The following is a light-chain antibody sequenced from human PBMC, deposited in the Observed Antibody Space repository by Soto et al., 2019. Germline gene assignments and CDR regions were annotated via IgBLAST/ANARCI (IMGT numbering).Light chain of an antibody. J-gene: IGLJ1*01. CDR2: GNN. V-gene: IGLV1-44*01. CDR3: ATWDDSLNGYV. Sequence: QSVLTQPPSASGTPGQRVTISCSGSSSNIGSNTVIWYQQLPGTAPNLLIFGNNQRPSGVPDRFSRSKSGTSASLAISGLQSEDEADYYCATWDDSLNGYVFGTGTKVTVL. CDR1: SSNIGSNT.